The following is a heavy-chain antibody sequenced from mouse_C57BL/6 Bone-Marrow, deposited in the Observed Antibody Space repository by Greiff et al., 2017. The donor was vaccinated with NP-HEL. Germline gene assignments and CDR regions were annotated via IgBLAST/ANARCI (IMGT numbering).Heavy chain of an antibody. V-gene: IGHV1-9*01. Sequence: VQLQQSGAELMKPGASVKLSCKATGYTFTGSWLEWVTQRPGHGLEWIGEILPGSGSTNFNGKFKGKASFTAGTSSNTAYMQLSSRTTEDSAIYYGAHSSGYDYWGQGTTLTVSS. J-gene: IGHJ2*01. CDR1: GYTFTGSW. CDR2: ILPGSGST. CDR3: AHSSGYDY. D-gene: IGHD3-2*02.